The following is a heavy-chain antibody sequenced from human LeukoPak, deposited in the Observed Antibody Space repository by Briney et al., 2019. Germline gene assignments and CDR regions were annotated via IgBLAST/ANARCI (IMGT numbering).Heavy chain of an antibody. CDR3: ARDSNYAGGWFDS. V-gene: IGHV4-39*07. CDR1: GGSISSSSYY. CDR2: IYYSGST. D-gene: IGHD4-11*01. Sequence: SETLSLTCTVSGGSISSSSYYWGWIRQPPGKGLEWIGSIYYSGSTYYNPSLKSRVTISVDTSKNQFSLKLSSVTAADTAVYYCARDSNYAGGWFDSWGQGTLVTVSS. J-gene: IGHJ5*01.